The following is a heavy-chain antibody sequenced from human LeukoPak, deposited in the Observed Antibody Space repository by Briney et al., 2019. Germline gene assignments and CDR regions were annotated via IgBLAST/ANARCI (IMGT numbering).Heavy chain of an antibody. V-gene: IGHV3-23*01. J-gene: IGHJ4*02. CDR2: ISGSGGST. Sequence: PGGSLRLSCAASGFTFSSYAMSWVRQAPGKGLEWVSAISGSGGSTYYVDSVKGRFTISRDNSKNTLYLQMNSLRAEDTAVYYCAKDPPHYCGGDCHPSIQAFDYWGQGTLVTVSS. CDR3: AKDPPHYCGGDCHPSIQAFDY. CDR1: GFTFSSYA. D-gene: IGHD2-21*01.